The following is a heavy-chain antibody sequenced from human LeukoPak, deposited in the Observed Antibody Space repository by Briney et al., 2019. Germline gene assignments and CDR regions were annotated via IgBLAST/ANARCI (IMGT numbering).Heavy chain of an antibody. CDR2: IYYSGST. CDR3: ARGFADSSVPHAFDI. D-gene: IGHD3-22*01. V-gene: IGHV4-59*01. Sequence: SETLSLTCTVSGGSISSYYWSWIRQPPGKGLEWIGYIYYSGSTNYNPSLKSRVTISVDTSKNQFSLKLSSVTAAGTAVYYCARGFADSSVPHAFDIWGQGTMVTVSS. J-gene: IGHJ3*02. CDR1: GGSISSYY.